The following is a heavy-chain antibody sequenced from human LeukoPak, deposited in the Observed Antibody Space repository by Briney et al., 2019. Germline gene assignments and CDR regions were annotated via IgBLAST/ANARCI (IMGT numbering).Heavy chain of an antibody. J-gene: IGHJ6*02. Sequence: GRSLRLSCAASGFTFSNYGMHWVRQAPGKGLEWVAVISYDGSNKYYADSVKGRFTFSRDNSKNTLYLQMSSLRAEDTAVYYCARLVVVAATFYYYYGMDVWGQGTTVTVSS. D-gene: IGHD2-15*01. CDR2: ISYDGSNK. V-gene: IGHV3-30*03. CDR3: ARLVVVAATFYYYYGMDV. CDR1: GFTFSNYG.